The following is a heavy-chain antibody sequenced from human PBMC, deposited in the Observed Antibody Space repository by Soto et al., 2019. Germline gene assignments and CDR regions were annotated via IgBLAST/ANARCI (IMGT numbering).Heavy chain of an antibody. J-gene: IGHJ4*02. CDR3: ARADALTGTTQFYFDY. D-gene: IGHD1-1*01. Sequence: ASVKVSCKASGYTFNRYYMHWVRQAPGPGLEWMGWISPHTGGTTYAQKFQGRVTMTRDTSVSTAFMELRSLRSDDTAVYFCARADALTGTTQFYFDYWGQGTPVTVSS. V-gene: IGHV1-2*02. CDR2: ISPHTGGT. CDR1: GYTFNRYY.